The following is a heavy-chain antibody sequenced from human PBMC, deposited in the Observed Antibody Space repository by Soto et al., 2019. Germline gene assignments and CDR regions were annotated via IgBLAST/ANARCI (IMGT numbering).Heavy chain of an antibody. CDR3: AKAIGYCSSTSCYSLIRPGYYFDY. D-gene: IGHD2-2*01. CDR2: ISGSGGST. Sequence: GGSLRLSCAASGFTFSSYAMSWVRQAPGKGLEWVSAISGSGGSTYYADSVKGRFTISRDNSKNTLYLQMNSLRAEDTAVYYCAKAIGYCSSTSCYSLIRPGYYFDYWGQGTLVTVSS. CDR1: GFTFSSYA. J-gene: IGHJ4*02. V-gene: IGHV3-23*01.